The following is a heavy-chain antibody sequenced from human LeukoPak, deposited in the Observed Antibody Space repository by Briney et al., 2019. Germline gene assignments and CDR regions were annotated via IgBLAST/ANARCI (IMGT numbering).Heavy chain of an antibody. Sequence: GGSLRLSCAASGFTLSNYWMSWVRQAPGKGLEWVANIKQDGSEKYYVDSVKGRFTISRDDSKNTLYLQMNSLKTEDTAVYYCTTAFDIVVVPAARGDYWGQGTLVTVSS. CDR1: GFTLSNYW. CDR3: TTAFDIVVVPAARGDY. CDR2: IKQDGSEK. D-gene: IGHD2-2*01. J-gene: IGHJ4*02. V-gene: IGHV3-7*03.